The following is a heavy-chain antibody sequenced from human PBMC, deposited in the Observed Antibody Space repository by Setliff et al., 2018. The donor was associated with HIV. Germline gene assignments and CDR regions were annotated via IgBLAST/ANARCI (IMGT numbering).Heavy chain of an antibody. D-gene: IGHD5-12*01. J-gene: IGHJ4*02. Sequence: SETLSLTCTVSGGSISSHYWSWIRQPAGKGLEWIGRIYTSGNTEYNPSLKGRVTMSVDTSENQFSLKLSSVTAADTAVYYCATESGYASLFDYWGQGTLVTVSS. CDR2: IYTSGNT. CDR3: ATESGYASLFDY. V-gene: IGHV4-4*07. CDR1: GGSISSHY.